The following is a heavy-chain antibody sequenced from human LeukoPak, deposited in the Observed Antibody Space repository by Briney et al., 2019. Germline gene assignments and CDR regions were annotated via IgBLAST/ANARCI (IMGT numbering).Heavy chain of an antibody. J-gene: IGHJ4*02. Sequence: GGSLRLSCAASGFIFSSFGMHWVRQAPGKGLEWGGAIWYDGNNKYYADSVKGRFTISRDNSRNTLYLQMNSLRAEDTAVYYCAREVGNYYGDPVVYWGQGTLVTVSS. CDR1: GFIFSSFG. V-gene: IGHV3-33*01. D-gene: IGHD4-17*01. CDR3: AREVGNYYGDPVVY. CDR2: IWYDGNNK.